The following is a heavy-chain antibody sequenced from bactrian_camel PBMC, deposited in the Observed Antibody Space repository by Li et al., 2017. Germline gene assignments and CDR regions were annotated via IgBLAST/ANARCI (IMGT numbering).Heavy chain of an antibody. Sequence: HVQLVESGGGSVQAEGSLRLSCAASGFPFSSFWMYWVRQAPGKGLEWVSSISPGGGGLYYADSVKGRFTISKDNAKNTLYLQMNSLKPEDTAVCYCAADDGGGYVVPHYWGQGTQ. CDR1: GFPFSSFW. V-gene: IGHV3S6*01. CDR3: AADDGGGYVVPHY. CDR2: ISPGGGGL. D-gene: IGHD7*01. J-gene: IGHJ4*01.